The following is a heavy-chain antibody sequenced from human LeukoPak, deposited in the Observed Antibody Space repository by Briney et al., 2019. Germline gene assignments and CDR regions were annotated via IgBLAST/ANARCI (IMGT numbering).Heavy chain of an antibody. D-gene: IGHD4-23*01. Sequence: ASVKVSCKASGYTYTSYDIKSVRQATGQGLEWMGWIHPNSGNTGYAQKFQGRVTMSRNTSITTAYMELSGLRSEDTAVYYCARRNYGGPRWFDPWGQGTLVTVSS. J-gene: IGHJ5*02. CDR2: IHPNSGNT. CDR1: GYTYTSYD. CDR3: ARRNYGGPRWFDP. V-gene: IGHV1-8*01.